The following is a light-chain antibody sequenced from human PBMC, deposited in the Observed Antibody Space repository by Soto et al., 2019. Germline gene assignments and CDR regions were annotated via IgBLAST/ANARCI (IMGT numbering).Light chain of an antibody. CDR2: DAS. J-gene: IGKJ1*01. CDR1: QSISNW. V-gene: IGKV1-5*01. Sequence: DIQMTQSPSTLSASVGDRVTITCRASQSISNWLAWYQQKPGKAPKLLIYDASSLESGVPSSFSGSGSGTEFTLTISSLQPDYFATYYCQQYNTYSPETFGQGTKVDIK. CDR3: QQYNTYSPET.